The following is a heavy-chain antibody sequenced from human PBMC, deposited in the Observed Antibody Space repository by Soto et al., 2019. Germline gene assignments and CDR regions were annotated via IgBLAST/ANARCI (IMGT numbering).Heavy chain of an antibody. CDR1: GFTFSDYY. D-gene: IGHD6-25*01. V-gene: IGHV3-11*01. J-gene: IGHJ6*03. CDR2: ISLSGSLI. CDR3: ARDLIGEAKYYMDV. Sequence: QVQLMESGGGLVKPGGSLRLSCSASGFTFSDYYMSWIRQAPGKGLEWVAHISLSGSLINNAESVGGRFTISRDNARNSLHLQMYLLRAEHTAVYYCARDLIGEAKYYMDVWGKGTTVTVSS.